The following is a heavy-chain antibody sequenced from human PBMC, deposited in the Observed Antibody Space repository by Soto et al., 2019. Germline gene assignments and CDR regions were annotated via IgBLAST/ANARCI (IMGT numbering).Heavy chain of an antibody. Sequence: EVQLVESGGVVVQPGGSLRLSCAASGFTFDDYTMHWVRQAPGKGLEWVSLISWDGGSTYYADSVKGRFTISRDNSKNSLYLQMNSLRTEDTALYYCAKNGYYGSGSYYNVKYYYYGMDVWGQGTTVTVSS. CDR3: AKNGYYGSGSYYNVKYYYYGMDV. CDR1: GFTFDDYT. J-gene: IGHJ6*02. CDR2: ISWDGGST. D-gene: IGHD3-10*01. V-gene: IGHV3-43*01.